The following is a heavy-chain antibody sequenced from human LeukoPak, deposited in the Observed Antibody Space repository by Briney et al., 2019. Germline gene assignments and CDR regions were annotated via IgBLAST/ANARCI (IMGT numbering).Heavy chain of an antibody. D-gene: IGHD3-9*01. V-gene: IGHV1-2*02. CDR1: GYTFTGYY. CDR3: ARVGALRNFGRHFDY. CDR2: INPNSGGT. Sequence: GASVKVSCKASGYTFTGYYMHWVRQAPGQGLEWMGWINPNSGGTNYAQKFQGRVTMTRGTSISTAYMELSRLRSDDTAVYYCARVGALRNFGRHFDYWGQGTLVTVSS. J-gene: IGHJ4*02.